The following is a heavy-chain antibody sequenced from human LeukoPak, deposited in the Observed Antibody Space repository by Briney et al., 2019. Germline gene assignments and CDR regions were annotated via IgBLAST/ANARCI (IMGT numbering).Heavy chain of an antibody. CDR2: INHSGST. Sequence: PSETLSLTCAVYGGSFSGYYWSWIRQPPGKGLEWIGEINHSGSTNYNPSLKSRVTISVDTSKNQFSLKLSSVTAADTAVYYCARLGNSGSYQGAFDIWGQGTMVTVSS. CDR3: ARLGNSGSYQGAFDI. D-gene: IGHD1-26*01. J-gene: IGHJ3*02. V-gene: IGHV4-34*01. CDR1: GGSFSGYY.